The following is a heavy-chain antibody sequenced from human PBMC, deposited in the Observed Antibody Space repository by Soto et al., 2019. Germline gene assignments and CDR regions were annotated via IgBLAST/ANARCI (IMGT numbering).Heavy chain of an antibody. D-gene: IGHD6-13*01. Sequence: PSETLSLTCTVSGGSISSYYWSWIRQPPGKGLEWIGYIYYSGSTNYNPSLKSRVTISVDTSKNQFSLKLSSVTAADTAVYYCARDRIAAAVNLFDLWGQGTLVTVSS. CDR2: IYYSGST. CDR1: GGSISSYY. J-gene: IGHJ5*02. CDR3: ARDRIAAAVNLFDL. V-gene: IGHV4-59*01.